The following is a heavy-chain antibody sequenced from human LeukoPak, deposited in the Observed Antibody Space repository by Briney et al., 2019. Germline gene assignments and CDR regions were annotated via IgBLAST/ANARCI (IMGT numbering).Heavy chain of an antibody. Sequence: PGGSLRLSCAASGFTFSSYWMHWVRQAPGKGLVWVSRVNSDGSSTTYADSVKGRFTMSRDNAKNTLYLQMNSLRVEDTAVYYCAIVWGYSSDYWGQGTLLTVSS. J-gene: IGHJ4*02. CDR1: GFTFSSYW. D-gene: IGHD6-13*01. CDR3: AIVWGYSSDY. CDR2: VNSDGSST. V-gene: IGHV3-74*01.